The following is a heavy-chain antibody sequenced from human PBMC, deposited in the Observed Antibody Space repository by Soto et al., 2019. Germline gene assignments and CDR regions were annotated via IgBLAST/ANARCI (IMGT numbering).Heavy chain of an antibody. V-gene: IGHV4-39*01. Sequence: PSETLSLTCTVSGGSISSTTYYWGWIRQPPGKGLDWIGTIYYTGSTYYNPSLKSRVTISVDTSKNQFSLRLSSVTAADTAVYYCARHFLRGAPPPKTNWFDPWGQGTLVTVSS. J-gene: IGHJ5*02. CDR3: ARHFLRGAPPPKTNWFDP. CDR1: GGSISSTTYY. CDR2: IYYTGST. D-gene: IGHD1-26*01.